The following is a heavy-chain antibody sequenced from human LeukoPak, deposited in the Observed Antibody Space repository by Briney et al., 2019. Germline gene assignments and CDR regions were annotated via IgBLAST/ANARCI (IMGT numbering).Heavy chain of an antibody. CDR3: ARTKVLPDYYDNSGGFDY. J-gene: IGHJ4*02. CDR1: GGSISSSSYY. D-gene: IGHD3-22*01. Sequence: SETLSLTCTVSGGSISSSSYYWVWIRQPPGKELEWIGSINYSGNTYYNPSVKSRVTISVDTSKNQFSLKLSSVTAADTAVYYCARTKVLPDYYDNSGGFDYWGQGTLVTVSS. CDR2: INYSGNT. V-gene: IGHV4-39*07.